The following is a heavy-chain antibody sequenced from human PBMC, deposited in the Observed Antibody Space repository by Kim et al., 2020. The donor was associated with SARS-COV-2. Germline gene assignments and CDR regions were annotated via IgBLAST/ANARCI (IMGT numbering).Heavy chain of an antibody. D-gene: IGHD1-1*01. J-gene: IGHJ4*02. CDR3: ASAHGNQLLPFDI. Sequence: TPSLKRRVTISLDTSKKRFSLKLSSVSAADTAVYYCASAHGNQLLPFDIWGQGILVTVSS. V-gene: IGHV4-59*01.